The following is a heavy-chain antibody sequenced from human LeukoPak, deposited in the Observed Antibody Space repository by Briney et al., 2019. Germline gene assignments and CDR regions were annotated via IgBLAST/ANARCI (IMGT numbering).Heavy chain of an antibody. Sequence: SQTLSLTCAISGDSFSGNSVAWNWNRQSPSRDLEWLGRTYYSSKWYTEYAVSVRGRITINPDTSKNQFSLHLSAVSPEDTAVYYCGRGWAAAGLSDWGQGTLVTVS. D-gene: IGHD6-13*01. J-gene: IGHJ4*02. CDR2: TYYSSKWYT. CDR3: GRGWAAAGLSD. V-gene: IGHV6-1*01. CDR1: GDSFSGNSVA.